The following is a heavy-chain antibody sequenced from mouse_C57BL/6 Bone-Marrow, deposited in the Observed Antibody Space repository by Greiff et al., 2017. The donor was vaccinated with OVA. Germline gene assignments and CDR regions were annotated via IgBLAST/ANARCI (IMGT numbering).Heavy chain of an antibody. CDR2: IYPGGGYT. CDR1: GYTFTNYW. V-gene: IGHV1-63*01. D-gene: IGHD1-1*01. J-gene: IGHJ2*01. Sequence: QVQLQQSGAELVRPGTSVKMSCKASGYTFTNYWIGWAKQRPGHGLEWIGDIYPGGGYTNYNEKFKGKATLTADKSSSTAYMQFSSLTSEDSAIYYCARYGTTVVAGGGYYFDYWGQGTTLTVSS. CDR3: ARYGTTVVAGGGYYFDY.